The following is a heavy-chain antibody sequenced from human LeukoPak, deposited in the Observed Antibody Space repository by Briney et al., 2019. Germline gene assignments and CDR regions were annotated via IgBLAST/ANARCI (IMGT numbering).Heavy chain of an antibody. CDR3: ARVRYFDWLLFDY. D-gene: IGHD3-9*01. CDR1: GYTLTGYY. CDR2: INPNSGGT. V-gene: IGHV1-2*02. Sequence: ASVKVSYKASGYTLTGYYMHWVRQAPGQGLEWMGWINPNSGGTNYAQKFQGRVTMTRDTYISTAYMELSRLRSDDTAVYYCARVRYFDWLLFDYWGQGTLVTVSS. J-gene: IGHJ4*02.